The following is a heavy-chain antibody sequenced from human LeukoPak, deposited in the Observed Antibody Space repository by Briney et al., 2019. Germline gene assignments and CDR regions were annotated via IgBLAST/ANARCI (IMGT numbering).Heavy chain of an antibody. CDR2: ISSSSSTI. D-gene: IGHD1-26*01. CDR1: GFTFSSYS. V-gene: IGHV3-48*02. Sequence: GGSLRLSCAASGFTFSSYSMNWVRQAPGKGLEWVSSISSSSSTIYYADSVKGRFTISRDNAKNSLYLQMNSLRDEDTAVYYCARVWSGSYLPDYWGQGTLVTVSS. CDR3: ARVWSGSYLPDY. J-gene: IGHJ4*02.